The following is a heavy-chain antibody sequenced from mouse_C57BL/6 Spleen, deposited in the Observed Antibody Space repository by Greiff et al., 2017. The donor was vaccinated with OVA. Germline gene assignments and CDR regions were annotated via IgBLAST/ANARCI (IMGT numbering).Heavy chain of an antibody. CDR1: GYTFTSYW. D-gene: IGHD1-1*02. V-gene: IGHV1-53*01. J-gene: IGHJ3*01. Sequence: QVQLQQPGPELVKPGASVKLSCKASGYTFTSYWMHWVKQRPGQGLEWIGNINPRSGGTYYNEKFKSKATLTVDQSSNTAYMQSISLTSDDAAVYYCARGWHGLFAYLGQGTLVTVSA. CDR3: ARGWHGLFAY. CDR2: INPRSGGT.